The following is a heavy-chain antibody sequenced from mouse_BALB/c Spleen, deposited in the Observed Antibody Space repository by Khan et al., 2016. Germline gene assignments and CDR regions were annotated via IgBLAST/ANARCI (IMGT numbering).Heavy chain of an antibody. J-gene: IGHJ2*01. CDR2: ISDGGSYT. CDR1: GFTFSDYY. Sequence: EVELVESGGGLVKPGGSLKLSCAASGFTFSDYYMYWVRQTPEKRLEWVATISDGGSYTYYPDSVKGRFTISRDNAKNNLYLQMSSLKSEDTAMYCCARDRYDYFDYWGQGTTLTVSS. CDR3: ARDRYDYFDY. V-gene: IGHV5-4*02. D-gene: IGHD2-14*01.